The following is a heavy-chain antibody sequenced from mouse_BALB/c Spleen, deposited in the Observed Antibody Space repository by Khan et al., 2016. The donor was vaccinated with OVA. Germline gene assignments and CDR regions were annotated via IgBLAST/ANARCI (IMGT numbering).Heavy chain of an antibody. CDR1: GYSITSGYY. V-gene: IGHV3-6*02. D-gene: IGHD1-1*01. Sequence: EVQLQESGPGLVKPSQSLSLTCSVTGYSITSGYYWNWIRQFPGNKLEWMGYISYDGNNNYNPSLKNRITITRDTSKNQFFLMLTSATTEDAATSSCARIGHCYYGTSYYAMDYWGQGTSVTVSS. CDR3: ARIGHCYYGTSYYAMDY. J-gene: IGHJ4*01. CDR2: ISYDGNN.